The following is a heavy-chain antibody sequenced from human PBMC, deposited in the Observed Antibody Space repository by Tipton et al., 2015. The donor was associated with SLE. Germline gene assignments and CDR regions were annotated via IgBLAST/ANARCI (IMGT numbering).Heavy chain of an antibody. J-gene: IGHJ6*03. V-gene: IGHV3-7*03. CDR1: GFTFSSYW. D-gene: IGHD3-3*01. Sequence: SLRLFCAASGFTFSSYWMSWVRQAPGKGLEWVANIKQDGSEKYYVDSVKGRFTISRDNAKNSLYLQMNSLRAEDTAVYYCARDQYDFWSGTPGPLGQYYNMYVWGKGTTVTVSS. CDR3: ARDQYDFWSGTPGPLGQYYNMYV. CDR2: IKQDGSEK.